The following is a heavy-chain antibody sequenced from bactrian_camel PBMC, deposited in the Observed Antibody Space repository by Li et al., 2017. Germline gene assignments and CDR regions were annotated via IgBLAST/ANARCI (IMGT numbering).Heavy chain of an antibody. CDR3: PPARGGTLSTLST. Sequence: VQLVESGGGLVQPGGSLRLSCAASGFTFSSYGMSWVRQAPGKEREGVTAIYIDGGTTTYADSVRGRFTTSRDNAENTVYLQLNSLKTEDGPCITVPPARGGTLSTLSTGARGPRSPSP. J-gene: IGHJ4*01. CDR2: IYIDGGTT. D-gene: IGHD7*01. V-gene: IGHV3S40*01. CDR1: GFTFSSYG.